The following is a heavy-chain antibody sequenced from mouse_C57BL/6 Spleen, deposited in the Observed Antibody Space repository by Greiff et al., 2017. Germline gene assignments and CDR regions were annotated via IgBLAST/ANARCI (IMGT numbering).Heavy chain of an antibody. CDR3: ANSIHEAMDY. CDR2: INPSNGGT. CDR1: GYTFTSYW. J-gene: IGHJ4*01. Sequence: VKLMESGTELVKPGASVKLSCKASGYTFTSYWMHWVKQRPGQGLEWIGNINPSNGGTNYNEKFKSKATLTVDKSSSTAYMQLSSLTSEDSAVXYCANSIHEAMDYWGQGTSVTVSS. V-gene: IGHV1-53*01.